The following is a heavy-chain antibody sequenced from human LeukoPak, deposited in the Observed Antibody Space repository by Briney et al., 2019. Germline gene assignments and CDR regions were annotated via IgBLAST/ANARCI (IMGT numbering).Heavy chain of an antibody. CDR3: ARGAVAADWFDP. D-gene: IGHD6-19*01. V-gene: IGHV4-4*02. J-gene: IGHJ5*02. Sequence: SETLSLTCAVSGGSISSSNWWSWVRQPPGKGLEWIGEIYHSGSTNYNPSLKSRVTISVDKSKHQFSLQLNSVTAADTAVYFCARGAVAADWFDPWGQGTLVTVSS. CDR1: GGSISSSNW. CDR2: IYHSGST.